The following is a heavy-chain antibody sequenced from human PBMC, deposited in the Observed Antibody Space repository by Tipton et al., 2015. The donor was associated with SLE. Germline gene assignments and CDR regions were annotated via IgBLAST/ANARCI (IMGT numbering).Heavy chain of an antibody. V-gene: IGHV4-4*09. CDR3: ARHLAAAGKAEWFDP. CDR2: IYTSGST. CDR1: GGSISSYY. Sequence: LRLSCTVSGGSISSYYWSWIRQPPGKGLEWIGYIYTSGSTNYNPSLKSRVTISVDTSKNQFSLKLSSVTAADTAVYYCARHLAAAGKAEWFDPWGQGTLVTVSS. J-gene: IGHJ5*02. D-gene: IGHD6-13*01.